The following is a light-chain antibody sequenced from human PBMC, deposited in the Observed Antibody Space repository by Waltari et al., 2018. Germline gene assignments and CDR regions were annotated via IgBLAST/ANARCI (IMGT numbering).Light chain of an antibody. V-gene: IGKV1-12*01. Sequence: DIQMTQSPTSVSASVGDIVTITCRASQDFLSWLAWYQQKPGKAPKLLISAASGLESGVPSRFSGRGSGTDFTLTISSLQPEDFATYYCQQADRLPLTFGGGTKVEIK. J-gene: IGKJ4*01. CDR2: AAS. CDR3: QQADRLPLT. CDR1: QDFLSW.